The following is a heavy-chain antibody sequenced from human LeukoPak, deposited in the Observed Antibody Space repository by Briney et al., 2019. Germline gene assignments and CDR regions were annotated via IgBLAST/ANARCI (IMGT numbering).Heavy chain of an antibody. CDR3: ARFPEDVLVLPALDY. CDR1: GVTFSGSA. Sequence: GGSLRLSCAASGVTFSGSAVHWVRQASGKGLEWVGRIRSKINSHATAYAESVKGRFTISRDDSKNTAYLQMNSLKTEDTAMYYCARFPEDVLVLPALDYWGQGTLVTVSS. D-gene: IGHD2-2*01. V-gene: IGHV3-73*01. CDR2: IRSKINSHAT. J-gene: IGHJ4*02.